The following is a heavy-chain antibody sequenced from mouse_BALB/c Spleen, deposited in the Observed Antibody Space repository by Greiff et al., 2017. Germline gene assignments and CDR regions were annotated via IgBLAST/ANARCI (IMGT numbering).Heavy chain of an antibody. J-gene: IGHJ1*01. V-gene: IGHV14-4*02. CDR2: IDPENGDT. D-gene: IGHD1-1*01. CDR3: NASPVLPENWYFDV. CDR1: GFNIKDYY. Sequence: EVQLVESGAELVRSGASVKLSCTASGFNIKDYYMHWVKQRPEQGLEWIGWIDPENGDTEYAPKFQGKATMTADTSSNTAYLQLSSLTSEDTAVYYCNASPVLPENWYFDVWGAGTTVTVSS.